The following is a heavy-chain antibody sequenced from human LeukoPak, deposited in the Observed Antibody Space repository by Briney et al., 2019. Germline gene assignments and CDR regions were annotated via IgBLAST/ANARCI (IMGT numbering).Heavy chain of an antibody. V-gene: IGHV3-9*01. D-gene: IGHD3-22*01. Sequence: PGRSLRLSCAASGFTFDDYAMHWVRQAPGKGLEWVSGISRNSGSIGYADSVKGRFTISRDNAKNSLYLQMNSLRAEDTALYYCAKAPYYYDSSGYYERYYFDYWGQGTLVTVSS. CDR2: ISRNSGSI. CDR3: AKAPYYYDSSGYYERYYFDY. CDR1: GFTFDDYA. J-gene: IGHJ4*02.